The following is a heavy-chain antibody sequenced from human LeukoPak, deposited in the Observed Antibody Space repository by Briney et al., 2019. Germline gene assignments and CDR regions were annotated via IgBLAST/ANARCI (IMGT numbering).Heavy chain of an antibody. Sequence: GGSLRLSCAASGFTFSSYGMHWVRQAPGKGLEWVAFIRYDGSNKYYADSVKGRFTISRDNSKNTLYLQMNSLRAEDTAVYYCAKDTYYYDSSIDYWGQGTLVTVSS. D-gene: IGHD3-22*01. V-gene: IGHV3-30*02. J-gene: IGHJ4*02. CDR1: GFTFSSYG. CDR3: AKDTYYYDSSIDY. CDR2: IRYDGSNK.